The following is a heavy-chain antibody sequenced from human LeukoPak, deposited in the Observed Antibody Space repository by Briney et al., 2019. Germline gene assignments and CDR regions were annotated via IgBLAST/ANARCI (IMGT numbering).Heavy chain of an antibody. J-gene: IGHJ4*02. V-gene: IGHV4-34*01. D-gene: IGHD3-10*01. Sequence: SEILSLTCAVYGGSFSGYYWSWIRQPPGKGLEWIGEINHSGSTNYNPSLKSRVTISVDTSKNQFSLKLSSVTAADTAVYYCARGLHGSGSYRLRFDYWGQGTLVTVSS. CDR1: GGSFSGYY. CDR3: ARGLHGSGSYRLRFDY. CDR2: INHSGST.